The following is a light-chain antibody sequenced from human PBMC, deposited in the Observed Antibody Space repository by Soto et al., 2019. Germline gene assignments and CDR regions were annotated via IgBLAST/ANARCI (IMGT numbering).Light chain of an antibody. J-gene: IGKJ4*01. CDR1: QGISSW. V-gene: IGKV1D-12*01. Sequence: DIQMTQSPSSVSASVGDRVTITCRASQGISSWLAWYQQKPGKAPKLLIYAASSLQSGVPSRFXXXXXXXXXXXTIXXLXPXXXXTYYCQQANSFPLTFGGGTKVEIK. CDR2: AAS. CDR3: QQANSFPLT.